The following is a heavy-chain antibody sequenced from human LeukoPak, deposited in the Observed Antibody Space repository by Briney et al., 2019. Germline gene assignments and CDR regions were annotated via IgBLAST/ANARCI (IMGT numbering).Heavy chain of an antibody. J-gene: IGHJ4*02. D-gene: IGHD3-22*01. CDR2: ISGSGGST. CDR1: VLTFSSYA. V-gene: IGHV3-23*01. CDR3: AKEVTMIVVGNDY. Sequence: GGSLSLSCAPSVLTFSSYAMSWVRQAPGKGREWVLAISGSGGSTYYADSEKGPFTISRDNSKHTLYLQMNSLRAEDTAVYYCAKEVTMIVVGNDYWGQGTLVTVSS.